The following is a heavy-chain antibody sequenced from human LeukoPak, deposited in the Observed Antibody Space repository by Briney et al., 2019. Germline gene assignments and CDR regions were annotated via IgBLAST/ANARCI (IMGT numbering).Heavy chain of an antibody. J-gene: IGHJ4*02. CDR1: GFTFSSYA. V-gene: IGHV3-23*01. D-gene: IGHD2-21*02. Sequence: GGSLRLSSAASGFTFSSYAMSWVRQAPGKGLEWVSAISGSGGTTYYADSVKGRFTISRDNSKNTLDLQMNSLRAEDTAVYYCAKDGVVVTAPPYYFDYWGQGTLVTVSS. CDR2: ISGSGGTT. CDR3: AKDGVVVTAPPYYFDY.